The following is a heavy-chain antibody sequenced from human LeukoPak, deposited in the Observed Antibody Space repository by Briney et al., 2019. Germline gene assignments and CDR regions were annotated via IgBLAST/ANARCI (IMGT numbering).Heavy chain of an antibody. V-gene: IGHV3-23*01. J-gene: IGHJ4*02. D-gene: IGHD6-19*01. CDR2: ISGSSSTI. Sequence: QPGGSLRLSCAASGFIFSSYAMNWVRQAPGKGLEWLSYISGSSSTIYYADSVKGRFTISGVNSKNTVYLQMNSLRAEDTAVYYCAKDGGGWYTSGWYYFDYWGQGTLVTVSS. CDR3: AKDGGGWYTSGWYYFDY. CDR1: GFIFSSYA.